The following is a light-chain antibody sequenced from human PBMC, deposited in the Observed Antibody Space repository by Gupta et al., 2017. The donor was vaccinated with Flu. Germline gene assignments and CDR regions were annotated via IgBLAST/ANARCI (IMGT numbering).Light chain of an antibody. J-gene: IGLJ2*01. V-gene: IGLV1-47*02. CDR1: RSNLLMND. CDR3: ASWDDNLSDLL. CDR2: SKN. Sequence: QSVLTQPPSASGTPGQRVTIPCSGRRSNLLMNDASRYQQLPRAAPNLLISSKNQRPSGVPARVSGSKSGTSASPAISGLRSEDEADYDCASWDDNLSDLLFGGGTKLTVL.